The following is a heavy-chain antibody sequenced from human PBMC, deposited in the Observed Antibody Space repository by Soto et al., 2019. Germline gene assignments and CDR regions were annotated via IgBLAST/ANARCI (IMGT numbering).Heavy chain of an antibody. D-gene: IGHD3-10*01. J-gene: IGHJ5*02. Sequence: PGGSLRLSCAASGFTFSSYAMSWVRQAPGKGLEWVSAIRGSGGSTYYADSVKGRFTISRDNSKNTLYLQMNSLRAEDTAVYYCAKSRFGELLWNWFDPWGQGTLVTVSS. V-gene: IGHV3-23*01. CDR2: IRGSGGST. CDR1: GFTFSSYA. CDR3: AKSRFGELLWNWFDP.